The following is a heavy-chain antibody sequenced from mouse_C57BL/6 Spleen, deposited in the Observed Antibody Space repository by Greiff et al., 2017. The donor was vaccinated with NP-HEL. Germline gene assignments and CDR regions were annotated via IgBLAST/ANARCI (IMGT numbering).Heavy chain of an antibody. CDR2: IYPGDGDT. D-gene: IGHD2-2*01. V-gene: IGHV1-80*01. CDR3: ARTGGIRVKAWFAY. J-gene: IGHJ3*01. Sequence: VQLQQSGASVKISCTASGYAFSSYWMNWVKQRPGKGLEWIGQIYPGDGDTNYNGKFKGKATLTADKSSSTAYMQLSSRTSEDSAVYYCARTGGIRVKAWFAYWGQGTLVTVSA. CDR1: GYAFSSYW.